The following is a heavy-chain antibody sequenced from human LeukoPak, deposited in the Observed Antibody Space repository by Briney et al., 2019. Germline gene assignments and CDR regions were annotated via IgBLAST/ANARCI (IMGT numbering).Heavy chain of an antibody. D-gene: IGHD1-26*01. Sequence: SETLSLTCTASGGSISSYYWSWIRQPPGKGLKWIGYIYYTGSTNYNPSLKSRVTISIDTSKNQFSLKLSSVTAADTAVYYCARFFGGSFGDYVDYWGQGTLVTVSS. CDR2: IYYTGST. CDR3: ARFFGGSFGDYVDY. J-gene: IGHJ4*02. CDR1: GGSISSYY. V-gene: IGHV4-59*01.